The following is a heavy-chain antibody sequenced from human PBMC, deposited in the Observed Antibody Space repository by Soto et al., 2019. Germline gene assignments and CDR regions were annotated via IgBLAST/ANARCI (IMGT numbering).Heavy chain of an antibody. CDR1: GFTFTTYW. Sequence: GSLRLSCVASGFTFTTYWMSWVRQAPGKGLEWVANIRQDGGAQYYVDSVRGRFTISRDNAKNSVYLQMDSLRAEDTAVYYCVRGGHGSGSYLGSYWGQGILVTVSS. CDR3: VRGGHGSGSYLGSY. CDR2: IRQDGGAQ. V-gene: IGHV3-7*03. J-gene: IGHJ4*02. D-gene: IGHD3-10*01.